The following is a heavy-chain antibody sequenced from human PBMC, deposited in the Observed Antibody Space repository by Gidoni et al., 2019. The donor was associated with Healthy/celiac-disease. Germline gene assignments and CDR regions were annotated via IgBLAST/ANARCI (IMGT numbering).Heavy chain of an antibody. Sequence: QVQLVESGGGVVQPGRSLRLSCAASGFTFSSYAMHWVRQAPGKGLEWVAVISYDGSNKYYADSVKGRFTISRDNSKNTLYLQMNSLRAEDTAVYYCARDGDSSSSSLFDYWGQGTLVTVSS. D-gene: IGHD6-6*01. CDR2: ISYDGSNK. CDR1: GFTFSSYA. CDR3: ARDGDSSSSSLFDY. V-gene: IGHV3-30-3*01. J-gene: IGHJ4*02.